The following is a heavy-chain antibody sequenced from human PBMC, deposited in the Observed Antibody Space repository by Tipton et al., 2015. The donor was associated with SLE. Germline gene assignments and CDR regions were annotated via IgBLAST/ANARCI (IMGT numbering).Heavy chain of an antibody. J-gene: IGHJ4*02. V-gene: IGHV3-23*01. CDR2: ISGSGGST. CDR1: GFTFSSYA. Sequence: GSLRLSCAASGFTFSSYAMSWVRQAPGKGLEWVSAISGSGGSTYYADSVKGRFTISRDNSKNTLYLQMNSLRAEDTAVYYCAKAASHGYYDFWRGENYWGQGTLVTVSS. D-gene: IGHD3-3*01. CDR3: AKAASHGYYDFWRGENY.